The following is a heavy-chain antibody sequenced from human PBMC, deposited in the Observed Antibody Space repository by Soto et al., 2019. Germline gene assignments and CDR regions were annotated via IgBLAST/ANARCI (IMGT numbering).Heavy chain of an antibody. D-gene: IGHD2-15*01. Sequence: QVQLQQWGAGLLKPSETLSLTCAVYGGSFSGYYWSWMRQPPGKGLEWIGEINHSGSTNYNPSLKSRGTISVDTSKSQFSLKLSSVTAADTAVYYCAVVVASTRPTRNWFDPRGQGTLVTVSS. V-gene: IGHV4-34*01. CDR1: GGSFSGYY. CDR2: INHSGST. CDR3: AVVVASTRPTRNWFDP. J-gene: IGHJ5*02.